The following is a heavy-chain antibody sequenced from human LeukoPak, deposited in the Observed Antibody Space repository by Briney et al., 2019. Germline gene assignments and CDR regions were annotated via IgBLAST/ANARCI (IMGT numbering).Heavy chain of an antibody. Sequence: ASVKVSCKVSGYTLTELSMHWVRQAPGKGLEWMGGFDPEDGGTIYAQKFQGRVTITRDTSASTAYMELSSLRSEDTAVYYCASRMDVWGQGTTVTVSS. V-gene: IGHV1-24*01. CDR3: ASRMDV. CDR2: FDPEDGGT. J-gene: IGHJ6*02. CDR1: GYTLTELS.